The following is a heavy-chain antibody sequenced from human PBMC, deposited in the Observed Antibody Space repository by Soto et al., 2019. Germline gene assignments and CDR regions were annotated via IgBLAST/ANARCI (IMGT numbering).Heavy chain of an antibody. D-gene: IGHD3-9*01. Sequence: QLQLQESGPGLVKPSETLSLTCTVSGGSISSSSYYWGWIRQPPGKGLEWIGSIYYSGSTYYNPSLKSRVTISVDTSKNQFSLKLSSVTAADTAVYYCARQGRYFDWERYFDYWGQGTLGTVSS. V-gene: IGHV4-39*01. CDR3: ARQGRYFDWERYFDY. CDR2: IYYSGST. CDR1: GGSISSSSYY. J-gene: IGHJ4*02.